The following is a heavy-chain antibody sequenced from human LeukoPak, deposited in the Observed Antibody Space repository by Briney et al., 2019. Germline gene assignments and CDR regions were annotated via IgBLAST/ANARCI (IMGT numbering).Heavy chain of an antibody. CDR2: IYPGDSDT. Sequence: GESLKISCKGSGYSFTSYWIGWVRQMTGKGLEWMVIIYPGDSDTRYSPSFQGQVTISADKSISTAYLQWSSLKASDTAMYYCARPRDFWSGGYYFDYWGQGTLVTVSS. D-gene: IGHD3-3*01. V-gene: IGHV5-51*01. CDR1: GYSFTSYW. CDR3: ARPRDFWSGGYYFDY. J-gene: IGHJ4*02.